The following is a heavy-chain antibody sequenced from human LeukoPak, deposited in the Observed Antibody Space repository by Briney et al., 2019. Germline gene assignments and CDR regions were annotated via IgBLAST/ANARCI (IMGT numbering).Heavy chain of an antibody. CDR3: AIGGAVVAEDLDALDI. CDR1: GFTFSSYG. D-gene: IGHD3-22*01. J-gene: IGHJ3*02. CDR2: ISSSSSYI. V-gene: IGHV3-21*01. Sequence: GGSLRLSCAASGFTFSSYGMTWVRQAPGKGLEWVSSISSSSSYIYYADSVKGRFTISRDNAKNSLYLQMNSLRAEDTAVYYCAIGGAVVAEDLDALDIWGQGTMVTVSS.